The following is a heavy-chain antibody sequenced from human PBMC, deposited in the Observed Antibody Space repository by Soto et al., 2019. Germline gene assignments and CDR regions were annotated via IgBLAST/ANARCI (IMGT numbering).Heavy chain of an antibody. CDR1: GFTFSNYA. CDR3: AKSPLGYCSGGSCYPPHYFDY. V-gene: IGHV3-23*01. CDR2: VGGSGDST. Sequence: GGSLRLSCAASGFTFSNYAMSWVRQAPGKWLEWVSGVGGSGDSTYYADSVKGRFTISRDNSKDTLYLQMNSLRAEDTAVYYCAKSPLGYCSGGSCYPPHYFDYWGQGTLVTVSS. J-gene: IGHJ4*02. D-gene: IGHD2-15*01.